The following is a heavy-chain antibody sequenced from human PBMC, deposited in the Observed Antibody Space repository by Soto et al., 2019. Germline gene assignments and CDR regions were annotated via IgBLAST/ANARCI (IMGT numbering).Heavy chain of an antibody. D-gene: IGHD2-21*01. CDR2: IHLNSGCT. CDR1: GYTFTGYY. J-gene: IGHJ6*02. Sequence: ASVKVSCKASGYTFTGYYVHWVRQAPGHGLEWLGWIHLNSGCTNYAQSFQGRVTMTRDMSVSTVYMEMTGLSSADTAVYSCASPRELGYSYFYFFTLDVWGQGTTVTVSS. V-gene: IGHV1-2*02. CDR3: ASPRELGYSYFYFFTLDV.